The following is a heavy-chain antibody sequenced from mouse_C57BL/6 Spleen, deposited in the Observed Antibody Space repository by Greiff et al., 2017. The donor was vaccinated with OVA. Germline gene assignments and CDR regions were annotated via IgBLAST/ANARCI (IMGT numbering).Heavy chain of an antibody. CDR1: GFTFSDYG. V-gene: IGHV5-17*01. J-gene: IGHJ1*03. D-gene: IGHD1-1*01. CDR3: ARITTVAGV. Sequence: EVQVVESGGGLVKPGGSLKLSCAASGFTFSDYGMHRVRQAPEKGLEWVAYISSGSSTIYYPDTVKGRFTISRDNAKNTLFLQMTSLRSEDTAMYYCARITTVAGVWGTGTTVTVSS. CDR2: ISSGSSTI.